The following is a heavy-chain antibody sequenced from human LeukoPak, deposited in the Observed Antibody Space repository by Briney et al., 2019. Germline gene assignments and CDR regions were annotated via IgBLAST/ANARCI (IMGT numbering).Heavy chain of an antibody. CDR1: GFTFSSYA. CDR2: ISHDGSNK. CDR3: ARDVQVVVPAAPYYYYYYYMDV. D-gene: IGHD2-2*01. J-gene: IGHJ6*03. V-gene: IGHV3-30-3*01. Sequence: GGSLRLSCAASGFTFSSYAMHWVRQAPGKGLEWVAVISHDGSNKYYADSVKGRFTISRDNSKNTLYLQMNSLRAEDTAVYYCARDVQVVVPAAPYYYYYYYMDVWGKGTTVTVSS.